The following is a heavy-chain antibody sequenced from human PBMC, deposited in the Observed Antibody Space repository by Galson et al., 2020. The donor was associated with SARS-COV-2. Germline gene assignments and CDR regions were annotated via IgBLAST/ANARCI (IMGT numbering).Heavy chain of an antibody. J-gene: IGHJ4*02. Sequence: QAPGQGLEWMGWISSYNGNTNYAQKFQGRVTMTTDTSTSTAYMELRSLRSDDTAVYYCARRGTYPSFDDYWGQGTLVTVSS. V-gene: IGHV1-18*01. CDR2: ISSYNGNT. CDR3: ARRGTYPSFDDY. D-gene: IGHD3-9*01.